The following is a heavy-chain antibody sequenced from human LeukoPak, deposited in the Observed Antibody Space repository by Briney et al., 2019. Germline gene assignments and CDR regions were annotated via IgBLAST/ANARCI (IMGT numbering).Heavy chain of an antibody. D-gene: IGHD3-10*01. J-gene: IGHJ5*02. CDR1: GGSISSYY. Sequence: SETLSLTCTVSGGSISSYYWSWIRQPAGKGLEWIGRIYTSGSTNYNPSLKSRVTMSVDTSKNQFSLKLSSVTAADTAVYYCARDNYYGSGSYFLNWFDPWGQGTLITVSS. CDR3: ARDNYYGSGSYFLNWFDP. CDR2: IYTSGST. V-gene: IGHV4-4*07.